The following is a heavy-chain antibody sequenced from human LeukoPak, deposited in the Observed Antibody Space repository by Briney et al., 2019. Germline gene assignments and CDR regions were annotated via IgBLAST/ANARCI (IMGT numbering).Heavy chain of an antibody. V-gene: IGHV4-59*01. Sequence: SETLSLTCTVSGGSISTYAWSWIRQPPGKGLEWIGYIYYSGSTNYNPSLKSRVTISADTSKSQFSLKLSSVTAADTAVYYCARYYYDNRGDAFDIWGQGTMVTVSS. CDR2: IYYSGST. CDR1: GGSISTYA. D-gene: IGHD3-22*01. J-gene: IGHJ3*02. CDR3: ARYYYDNRGDAFDI.